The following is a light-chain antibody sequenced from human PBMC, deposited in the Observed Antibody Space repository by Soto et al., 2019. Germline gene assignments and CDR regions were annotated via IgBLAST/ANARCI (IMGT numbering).Light chain of an antibody. CDR2: EVT. CDR1: SRDVGIYNY. V-gene: IGLV2-14*01. CDR3: NSYTSNNTYV. J-gene: IGLJ1*01. Sequence: QSVRDRPVSVCGSDGQSIAIFCTRPSRDVGIYNYVSWYQQHPGKVPKLIIYEVTSRPSGVSIRFSGSKSGITASLTISGVRAKEEADYYCNSYTSNNTYVFGTGTKVT.